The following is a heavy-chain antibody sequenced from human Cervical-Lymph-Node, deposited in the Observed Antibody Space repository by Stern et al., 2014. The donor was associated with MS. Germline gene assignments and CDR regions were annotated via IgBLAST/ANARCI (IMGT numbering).Heavy chain of an antibody. CDR1: GFPFDDYA. Sequence: EVQLVESGGGLVQPGRSLRLSCAASGFPFDDYAMHWVRQATGKGLEGVSCISWNNGTIGYADAVKGRFTISRDNAKNSLYLQMNSLRPEDTALYYCAKGNLYYSGQIDSWGRGALVTVSS. D-gene: IGHD3-10*01. CDR2: ISWNNGTI. V-gene: IGHV3-9*01. CDR3: AKGNLYYSGQIDS. J-gene: IGHJ4*02.